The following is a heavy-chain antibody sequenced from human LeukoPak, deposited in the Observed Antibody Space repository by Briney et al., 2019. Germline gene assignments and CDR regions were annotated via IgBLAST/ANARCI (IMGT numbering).Heavy chain of an antibody. Sequence: ASVKVSCKASGYTFTSYDINWVRQATGQGLEWMGWMNPNSGNTGYAQKFQGRVTMTRNTSISTAYMELSSLRSEDTAVYYCARARVMWFGELSYYYYGMDVWGQGTTVTVS. CDR3: ARARVMWFGELSYYYYGMDV. D-gene: IGHD3-10*01. J-gene: IGHJ6*02. V-gene: IGHV1-8*01. CDR2: MNPNSGNT. CDR1: GYTFTSYD.